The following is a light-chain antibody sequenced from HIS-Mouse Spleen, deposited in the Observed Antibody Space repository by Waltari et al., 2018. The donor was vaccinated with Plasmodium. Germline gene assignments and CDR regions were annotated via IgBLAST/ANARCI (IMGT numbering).Light chain of an antibody. CDR2: QDS. CDR3: QAWDSSTDYV. Sequence: SYELTQPPSVSVSPGQTASITCSGDNLVDKYSCWYQQKPGQSPVLVIYQDSKRPSGIPERFSGSNSGNTATLTISGTQAMDEADYYCQAWDSSTDYVFGTGTKVTVL. J-gene: IGLJ1*01. CDR1: NLVDKY. V-gene: IGLV3-1*01.